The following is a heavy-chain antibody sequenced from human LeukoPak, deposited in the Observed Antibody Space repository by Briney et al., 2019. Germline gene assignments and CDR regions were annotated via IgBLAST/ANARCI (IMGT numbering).Heavy chain of an antibody. CDR2: INCGDGYT. CDR1: GGTFSSYA. V-gene: IGHV1-46*01. J-gene: IGHJ4*02. CDR3: ARDRGGSYSIDY. Sequence: ASEKVSCKASGGTFSSYAISWVRQAPGQGLEWMGIINCGDGYTNYAQKFQGRVSVTSDTSTSTIYMELSSLRAEDTAIYYCARDRGGSYSIDYWGQGTLVTVSS. D-gene: IGHD1-26*01.